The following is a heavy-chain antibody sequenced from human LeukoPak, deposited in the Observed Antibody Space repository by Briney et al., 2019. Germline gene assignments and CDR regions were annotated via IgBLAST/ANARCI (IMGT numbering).Heavy chain of an antibody. CDR3: TTVGYYDSSGYHDY. Sequence: GGSLRLSCAASGFTFSNAWMSWVRQALGKGLEWVGRIKSKTDGGTTDYAAPVKGRFTISRDDSKNTLYLQMNSLKTEDTAVYYCTTVGYYDSSGYHDYWGQGTLVTVSS. V-gene: IGHV3-15*01. J-gene: IGHJ4*02. D-gene: IGHD3-22*01. CDR1: GFTFSNAW. CDR2: IKSKTDGGTT.